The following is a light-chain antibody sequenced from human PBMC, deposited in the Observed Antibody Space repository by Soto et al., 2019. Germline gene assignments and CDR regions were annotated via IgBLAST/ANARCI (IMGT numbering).Light chain of an antibody. J-gene: IGKJ1*01. CDR1: QSISGY. Sequence: DIQMTQSPSSLSASVGDRVTITCRASQSISGYLNWYQQKPGKAPKLLIYTASTLQSGVPSRFSGRGSGTEFTLTISSLQPEDFATYYCQQSYNTPWTFGQGTKVEIK. CDR3: QQSYNTPWT. V-gene: IGKV1-39*01. CDR2: TAS.